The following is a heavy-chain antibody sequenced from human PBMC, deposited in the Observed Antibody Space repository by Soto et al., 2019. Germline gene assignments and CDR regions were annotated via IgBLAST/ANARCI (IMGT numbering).Heavy chain of an antibody. V-gene: IGHV3-23*01. D-gene: IGHD3-10*01. Sequence: GGSLRLSCAASGFTFSSYAMSWVRQAPGKGLEWVSAISGSGGSTYYADSVKGRFTISRDNSKNTLYLQMNSLRAEDTAVYYCAKDPLLWFGESYFDYWGQGTLVTVSS. CDR2: ISGSGGST. CDR3: AKDPLLWFGESYFDY. J-gene: IGHJ4*02. CDR1: GFTFSSYA.